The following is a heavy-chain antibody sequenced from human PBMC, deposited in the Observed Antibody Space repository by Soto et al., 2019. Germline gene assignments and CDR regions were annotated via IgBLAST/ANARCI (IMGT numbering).Heavy chain of an antibody. Sequence: GESLKISCVGSGFRFSDYPLNWVRQAPGQGLEWVANINRRGTSTNYVGSVRGRFSTSRDSTRNSLYLNMDSLRVEDTATYYCVRGTPTPGLDIWGRGTTVT. CDR3: VRGTPTPGLDI. CDR2: INRRGTST. D-gene: IGHD1-1*01. CDR1: GFRFSDYP. V-gene: IGHV3-7*03. J-gene: IGHJ6*02.